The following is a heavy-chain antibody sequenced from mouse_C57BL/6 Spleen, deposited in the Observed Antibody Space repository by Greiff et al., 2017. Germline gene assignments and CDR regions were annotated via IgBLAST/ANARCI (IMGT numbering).Heavy chain of an antibody. CDR1: GFTFTDYY. D-gene: IGHD1-1*01. CDR2: IRNKANGYTT. CDR3: AGYHYGSSYWYFDD. J-gene: IGHJ1*03. Sequence: EVMLVESGGGLVQPGGSLSLSCAASGFTFTDYYMSWVRQPPGKALEWLGFIRNKANGYTTEYSASVKGRFTISRDNSQSILYLQMNALRAADSATYYCAGYHYGSSYWYFDDWGKGTTVTVSS. V-gene: IGHV7-3*01.